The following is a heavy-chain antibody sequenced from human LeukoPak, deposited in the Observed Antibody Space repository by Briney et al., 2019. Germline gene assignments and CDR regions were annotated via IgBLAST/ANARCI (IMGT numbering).Heavy chain of an antibody. J-gene: IGHJ5*02. CDR1: GGSVSSGSYY. CDR2: IYYSGST. CDR3: ARSNSFYYDS. D-gene: IGHD3-16*01. V-gene: IGHV4-61*01. Sequence: SETPSLTCTVSGGSVSSGSYYWSWIRQPPGKGLEWIGYIYYSGSTNYNPSLKSRVTISVDTSKNQFSLKLSSVTAADTAVYYCARSNSFYYDSWGQGTLVTVSS.